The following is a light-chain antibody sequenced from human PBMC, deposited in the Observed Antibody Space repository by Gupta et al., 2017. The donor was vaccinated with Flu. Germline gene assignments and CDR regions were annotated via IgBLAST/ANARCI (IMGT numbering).Light chain of an antibody. CDR3: HYSAIGGTYVV. J-gene: IGLJ2*01. Sequence: SYELTQPPSVSVSPGQTARTTCSGDALAQQYGYWYKQKEGQAHVWGMENDSERPSGIPERVAGSSSGTNITSTLTPVEAEEEADDDCHYSAIGGTYVVFGGGTRLTVL. CDR1: ALAQQY. CDR2: NDS. V-gene: IGLV3-25*02.